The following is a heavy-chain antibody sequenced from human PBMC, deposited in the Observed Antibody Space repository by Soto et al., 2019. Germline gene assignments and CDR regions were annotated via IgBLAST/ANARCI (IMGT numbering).Heavy chain of an antibody. CDR2: ISYDGSNK. CDR1: GFTFSSNG. CDR3: AKDMGQWLHGDAFDI. J-gene: IGHJ3*02. Sequence: QVQLVESGGGVVQPGRSLRLSCAASGFTFSSNGMHWVRQAPGKGLEGVAVISYDGSNKYYADSVKGRFTISRDNSKNSLYMQMNSLRAVDTAVYYCAKDMGQWLHGDAFDIWGQGTMVTVSS. D-gene: IGHD6-19*01. V-gene: IGHV3-30*18.